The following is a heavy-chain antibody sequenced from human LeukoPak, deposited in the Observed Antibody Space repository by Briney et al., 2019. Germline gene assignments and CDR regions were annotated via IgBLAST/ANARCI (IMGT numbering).Heavy chain of an antibody. J-gene: IGHJ4*02. V-gene: IGHV4-4*02. Sequence: SETLSLTCAVSGDSISTNNWWIWVRQPPGKGLEWIGEIHHSGNTNYNPSLKSRVTISVDKSKNHFSLKVSSVTAADTAVYYCARAPPYASGWSKGVLDNWGQGTLVTVSS. CDR2: IHHSGNT. CDR3: ARAPPYASGWSKGVLDN. CDR1: GDSISTNNW. D-gene: IGHD6-19*01.